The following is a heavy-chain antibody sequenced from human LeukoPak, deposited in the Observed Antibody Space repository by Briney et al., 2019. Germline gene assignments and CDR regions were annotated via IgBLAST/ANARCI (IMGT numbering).Heavy chain of an antibody. Sequence: ASVKVSCKASGYTFTGYYMHWVRQAPGQGLEWMGWINPNSGGTNYAQKFQGRVTMTRDTSISTAYMELSRLRSDDTAVYYCAREFRIQLWFAYYYDSSGYFRGYFDLWGRGTLVTVSS. CDR2: INPNSGGT. CDR1: GYTFTGYY. V-gene: IGHV1-2*02. CDR3: AREFRIQLWFAYYYDSSGYFRGYFDL. D-gene: IGHD3-22*01. J-gene: IGHJ2*01.